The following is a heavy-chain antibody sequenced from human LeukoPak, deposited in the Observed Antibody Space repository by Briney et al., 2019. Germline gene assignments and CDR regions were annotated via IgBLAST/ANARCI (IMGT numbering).Heavy chain of an antibody. CDR1: GGSISSSSYY. D-gene: IGHD5-12*01. CDR3: ARDLGYSGYQWANGFDY. J-gene: IGHJ4*02. CDR2: IYYSGST. V-gene: IGHV4-39*07. Sequence: SETLSLTCTVSGGSISSSSYYWGWIRQPPGKGLEWIGSIYYSGSTYYNPSLKSRLTMSVDTSKNQFSLRLNSVTAADTAIYYCARDLGYSGYQWANGFDYWGQGTLVTVSS.